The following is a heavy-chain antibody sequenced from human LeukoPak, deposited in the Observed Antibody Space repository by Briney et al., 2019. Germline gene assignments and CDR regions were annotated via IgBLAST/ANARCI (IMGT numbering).Heavy chain of an antibody. CDR3: ASTRAAAGTIEDY. CDR1: GFTVSSNY. CDR2: IYSGGST. V-gene: IGHV3-66*01. D-gene: IGHD6-13*01. J-gene: IGHJ4*02. Sequence: GGSLRLSCAASGFTVSSNYMSWVRQAPGKGLEWVSVIYSGGSTYYADSVKGRFTTSRDNSKNTLYLQMNSLRAEDTAVYYCASTRAAAGTIEDYWGQGTLVTVSS.